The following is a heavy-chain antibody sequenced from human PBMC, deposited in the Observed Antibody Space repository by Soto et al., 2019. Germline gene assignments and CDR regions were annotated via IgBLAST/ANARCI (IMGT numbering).Heavy chain of an antibody. D-gene: IGHD6-13*01. CDR2: ISDSSSYI. CDR1: GGSFSGYY. CDR3: AKLSRSSTWFWSYYFDY. J-gene: IGHJ4*02. Sequence: PSETLSLTCAVYGGSFSGYYWSWVRQAPGKGLEWVSSISDSSSYIYYADSVKGRFTISRDNSNHTLYLQMNSLRVEDTAVYYCAKLSRSSTWFWSYYFDYWGQGTLVTVSS. V-gene: IGHV3-21*01.